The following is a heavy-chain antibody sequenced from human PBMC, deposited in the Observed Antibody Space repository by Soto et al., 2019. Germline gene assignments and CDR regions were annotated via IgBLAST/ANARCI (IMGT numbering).Heavy chain of an antibody. CDR2: IYPGDSDT. D-gene: IGHD6-6*01. V-gene: IGHV5-51*01. CDR3: SKFKYSTSVRYLQH. Sequence: PGESLKISCKGSGYRFIDYWIGWVRQMPGKGLEWMGIIYPGDSDTKYTPSFQGQVTISADKSISTAYLQWTSLKASDTAIYYCSKFKYSTSVRYLQHWGQGTPVTVSS. CDR1: GYRFIDYW. J-gene: IGHJ1*01.